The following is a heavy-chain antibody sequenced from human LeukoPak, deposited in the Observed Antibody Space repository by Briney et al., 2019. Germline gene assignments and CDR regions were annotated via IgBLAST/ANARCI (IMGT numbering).Heavy chain of an antibody. CDR2: MDWVDTK. D-gene: IGHD3-10*01. J-gene: IGHJ4*02. Sequence: SGPTVVNPKQTLTLTWTSSGFSLNTHGRRVNWIRQPSGKALECLELMDWVDTKYFSTSLKTRLTLSKHTSKNQVVLTMTHMDPVDTATYFCSRTRTDSMIRGVFDFGGQELRVTVSS. V-gene: IGHV2-70*01. CDR3: SRTRTDSMIRGVFDF. CDR1: GFSLNTHGRR.